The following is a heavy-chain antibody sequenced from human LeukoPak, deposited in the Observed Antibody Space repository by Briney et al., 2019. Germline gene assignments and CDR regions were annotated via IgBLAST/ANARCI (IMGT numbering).Heavy chain of an antibody. CDR2: ISFDGSNK. CDR1: GFTFSSYA. CDR3: ARDESSGYSYGTYYYYGMDV. Sequence: GRSLRLSCAASGFTFSSYAMHWVRQAPGQGLEWVAVISFDGSNKYYADSVQGRFTISRDNSKNTLYLQMNSLRAEDTAVYYCARDESSGYSYGTYYYYGMDVWGQGTTVTVSS. J-gene: IGHJ6*02. D-gene: IGHD5-18*01. V-gene: IGHV3-30-3*01.